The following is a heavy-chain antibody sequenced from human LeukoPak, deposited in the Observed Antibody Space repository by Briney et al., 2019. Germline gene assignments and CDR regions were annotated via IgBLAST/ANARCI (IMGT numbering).Heavy chain of an antibody. D-gene: IGHD6-6*01. J-gene: IGHJ4*02. CDR1: GGSISSSSYY. V-gene: IGHV4-39*01. CDR2: IYYSGST. Sequence: SEALSLTCTVPGGSISSSSYYWGWIRQPPGKGLEWIGSIYYSGSTYYNPSLKSRVTISVDTSKNQFSLKLSSVTAADTAVYYCARRGAARRGAFDYWGQGTLVTVSS. CDR3: ARRGAARRGAFDY.